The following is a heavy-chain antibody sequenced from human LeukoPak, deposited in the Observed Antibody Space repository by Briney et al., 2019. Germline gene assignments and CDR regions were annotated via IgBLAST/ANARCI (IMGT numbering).Heavy chain of an antibody. D-gene: IGHD2-2*02. Sequence: GESLQISCKGSGYSFTSYWIGWVRQLPGKGLEWMGIIYPGDSDTRYSPSFQGQVTISADKSISTAYLQWSSLKASDTAMYYCARLLGYCSSTSCYTAWFDPWGQGTLVTVSS. CDR2: IYPGDSDT. J-gene: IGHJ5*02. V-gene: IGHV5-51*01. CDR3: ARLLGYCSSTSCYTAWFDP. CDR1: GYSFTSYW.